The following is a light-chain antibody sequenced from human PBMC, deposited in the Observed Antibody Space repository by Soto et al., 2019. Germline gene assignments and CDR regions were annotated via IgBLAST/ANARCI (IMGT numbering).Light chain of an antibody. V-gene: IGKV3-11*01. Sequence: EIVMTQSPATLSVSPGGRATLSCRASQSISDTLAWYQQKPGQAPRLLIYDASNRATGIPARFSGSGSGTDFTLTISSLEPEDFTVYYCQQRSNWPPTFGQGTRLEIK. CDR3: QQRSNWPPT. J-gene: IGKJ5*01. CDR2: DAS. CDR1: QSISDT.